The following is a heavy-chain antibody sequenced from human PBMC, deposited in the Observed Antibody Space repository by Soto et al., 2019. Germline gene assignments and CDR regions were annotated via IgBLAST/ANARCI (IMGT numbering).Heavy chain of an antibody. Sequence: QIRLVQSGPEVKKPGTSVKVSSKASGITFNRSAIQWVRQARGQRLEWVGWIVVGSNNRDYAQKFQERVTITSDMSTSTVYMEFSSLTSEDTAIYYCAAVQESPYSMGIWGQGTTVTVSS. CDR1: GITFNRSA. J-gene: IGHJ6*02. CDR3: AAVQESPYSMGI. CDR2: IVVGSNNR. V-gene: IGHV1-58*02. D-gene: IGHD2-15*01.